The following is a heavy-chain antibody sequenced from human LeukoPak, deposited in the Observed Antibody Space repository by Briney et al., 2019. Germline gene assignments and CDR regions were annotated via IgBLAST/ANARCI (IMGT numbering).Heavy chain of an antibody. CDR3: ATERGVGAPNWFDP. J-gene: IGHJ5*02. CDR2: TSFDGSNK. Sequence: PGRSLRLSCAASGFTFSGYGMHWLRQAPGKGLEWVAVTSFDGSNKYYADSVQGRFTISRDNSKNTLYLQMNSLRAEDAAVYYCATERGVGAPNWFDPWGQGTLVTVSS. CDR1: GFTFSGYG. V-gene: IGHV3-30*03. D-gene: IGHD1-26*01.